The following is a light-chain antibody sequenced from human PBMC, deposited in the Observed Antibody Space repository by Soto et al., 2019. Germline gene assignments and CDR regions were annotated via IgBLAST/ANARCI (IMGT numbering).Light chain of an antibody. CDR2: DVS. CDR3: CSYAGSYTLYV. J-gene: IGLJ1*01. CDR1: SSDVGGYDF. Sequence: QSVLTQPRSVSGSPGQSVTISCTGTSSDVGGYDFVSWYQQHPGKAPKLMISDVSKRPSGVPDRFSGSKSGNTASLTISGLQAEDEADYYCCSYAGSYTLYVFGTGTKVTVL. V-gene: IGLV2-11*01.